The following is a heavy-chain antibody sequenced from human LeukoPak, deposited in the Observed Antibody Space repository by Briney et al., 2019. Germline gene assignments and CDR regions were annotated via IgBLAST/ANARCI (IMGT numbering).Heavy chain of an antibody. Sequence: ETLSLTCSVSGYSISSGYYWGWIRQPPGKGLEWVANIKQDGSEKYYVDSVKGRFTISRDNAKNSLYLQMNSLRAEDTAVYYCARKRDLLSWGQGTLVTVSS. D-gene: IGHD5-24*01. J-gene: IGHJ1*01. CDR3: ARKRDLLS. V-gene: IGHV3-7*01. CDR1: GYSISSGYY. CDR2: IKQDGSEK.